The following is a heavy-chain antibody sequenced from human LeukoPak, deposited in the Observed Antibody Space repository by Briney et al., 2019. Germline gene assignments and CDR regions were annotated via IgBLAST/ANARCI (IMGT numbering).Heavy chain of an antibody. CDR1: GFTFDDYA. J-gene: IGHJ1*01. Sequence: GRSLRLSCAASGFTFDDYAMHWVRQAPGKGLEGVSGISWNSGSIGYADSVKGRFTISRDNAKNSLYLQMNSLRAEDTALYYCAKATHVPGAYCGGDCYSEYFQHWGQGTLVTVSS. V-gene: IGHV3-9*01. D-gene: IGHD2-21*02. CDR3: AKATHVPGAYCGGDCYSEYFQH. CDR2: ISWNSGSI.